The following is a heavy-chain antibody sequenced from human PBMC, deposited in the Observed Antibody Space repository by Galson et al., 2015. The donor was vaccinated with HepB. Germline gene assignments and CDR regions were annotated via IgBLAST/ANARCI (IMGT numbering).Heavy chain of an antibody. CDR2: INPNGGNT. D-gene: IGHD6-19*01. V-gene: IGHV1-46*01. CDR1: GYTFTNYY. CDR3: ARDASGIAVAGNRPFDY. J-gene: IGHJ4*02. Sequence: SVKVSCKASGYTFTNYYMHWMRQAPGQGLEWMGIINPNGGNTNYAQKFQGRVTMTRDTSTSTVYMELTSLRSEDTAVYYCARDASGIAVAGNRPFDYWGQGTLVTVSS.